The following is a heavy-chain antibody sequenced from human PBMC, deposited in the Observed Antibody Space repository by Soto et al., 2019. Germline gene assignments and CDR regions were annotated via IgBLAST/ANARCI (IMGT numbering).Heavy chain of an antibody. CDR1: GFTFRNYA. V-gene: IGHV3-21*04. CDR2: IDSGSNYI. CDR3: ANGGGYDFWSGYYRNFDY. D-gene: IGHD3-3*01. Sequence: GGSLRLSCAGSGFTFRNYAMNWVRQAPGKGLEWVSSIDSGSNYIYYADSVKGRFTISRDNAKNSLFLQMNSLRAEDTAVYYCANGGGYDFWSGYYRNFDYWGQGTLVTVSS. J-gene: IGHJ4*02.